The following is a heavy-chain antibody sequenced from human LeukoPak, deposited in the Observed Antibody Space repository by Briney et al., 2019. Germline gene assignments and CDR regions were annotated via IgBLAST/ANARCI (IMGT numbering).Heavy chain of an antibody. CDR1: GYTFTYRY. CDR3: ARSHDYGGNSDHGMDV. CDR2: ITPFNGNT. J-gene: IGHJ6*02. D-gene: IGHD4-23*01. V-gene: IGHV1-45*02. Sequence: GASVKVSCKASGYTFTYRYLHWVRQAPGQALEWMGWITPFNGNTNYAQKFQDRVTITRDRSMSTAYMELSSLRSEDTAMYYCARSHDYGGNSDHGMDVWAKGPRSPSP.